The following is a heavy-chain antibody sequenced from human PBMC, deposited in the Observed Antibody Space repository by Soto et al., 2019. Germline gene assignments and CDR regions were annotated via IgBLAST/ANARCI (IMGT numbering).Heavy chain of an antibody. J-gene: IGHJ5*02. Sequence: QEHLVESGGGVGQAGTSLRLSCAASGFRFNNYGMHWVRQAPGKGLEWVAFVSSDGNNKYYADSVKGRFTISRDNSKSTMFLQVDSLRVDDTAIYYCAKDRVIQLLPIWPDTWGQGTLVTVSS. V-gene: IGHV3-30*18. CDR1: GFRFNNYG. CDR2: VSSDGNNK. D-gene: IGHD2-2*01. CDR3: AKDRVIQLLPIWPDT.